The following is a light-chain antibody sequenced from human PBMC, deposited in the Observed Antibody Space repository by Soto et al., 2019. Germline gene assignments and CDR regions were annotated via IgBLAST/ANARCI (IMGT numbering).Light chain of an antibody. CDR3: QQYGSSPLT. Sequence: EIVMTQSPATLSVSPGERATLSCRASQSVSSNYLAWCQQKPGQAPRLLIYGTSSRATGIPDRFSGSGSGTDFTLTISRLEPEDFAVYYCQQYGSSPLTFGGGTKVDIK. J-gene: IGKJ4*01. CDR1: QSVSSNY. CDR2: GTS. V-gene: IGKV3-20*01.